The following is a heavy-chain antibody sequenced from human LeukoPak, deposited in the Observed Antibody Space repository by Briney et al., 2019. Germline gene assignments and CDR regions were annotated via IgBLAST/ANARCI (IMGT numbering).Heavy chain of an antibody. D-gene: IGHD6-13*01. Sequence: SETLSLTCAVYGGSFSGYHWSWIRQPPGKGLEWIGEINHSGSTNYNPSLKSRVTISVDTSKNQFSLKLSSVTAADTAVYYCARGEQQLVPLPGYWGQGTLVTVSS. CDR3: ARGEQQLVPLPGY. J-gene: IGHJ4*02. CDR1: GGSFSGYH. CDR2: INHSGST. V-gene: IGHV4-34*01.